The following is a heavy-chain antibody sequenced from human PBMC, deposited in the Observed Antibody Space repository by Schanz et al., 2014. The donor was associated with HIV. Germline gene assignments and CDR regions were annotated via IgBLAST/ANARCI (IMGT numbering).Heavy chain of an antibody. D-gene: IGHD3-10*01. CDR1: GFTFSSSG. V-gene: IGHV3-30*19. CDR3: AKDRLVWFGEFNGLDA. Sequence: QVQLVESGGGVVQPGRSLRLSCTASGFTFSSSGMHWVRQAPGKGLEWVAVISYDGSNKYYGDSVKGRFTISRDNSRNTLYLQMNSLRGEDAALYYCAKDRLVWFGEFNGLDAWGQGTTVFVSS. J-gene: IGHJ6*02. CDR2: ISYDGSNK.